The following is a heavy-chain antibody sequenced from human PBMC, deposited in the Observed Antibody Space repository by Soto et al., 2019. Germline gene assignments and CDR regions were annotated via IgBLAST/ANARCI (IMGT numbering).Heavy chain of an antibody. CDR3: AREGSLGYFDY. CDR1: GFTVSSNY. J-gene: IGHJ4*02. CDR2: ISYDGSNK. V-gene: IGHV3-30-3*01. D-gene: IGHD1-26*01. Sequence: GGSLRLSCAASGFTVSSNYMSWVRQAPGKGLEWVAVISYDGSNKYYADSVKGRFTISRDNSKNTLYLQMNSLRAEDTAVYYCAREGSLGYFDYWGQGTLVTVSS.